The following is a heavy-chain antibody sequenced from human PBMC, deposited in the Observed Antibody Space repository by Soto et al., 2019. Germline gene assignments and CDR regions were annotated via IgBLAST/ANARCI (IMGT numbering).Heavy chain of an antibody. J-gene: IGHJ5*01. D-gene: IGHD5-12*01. CDR1: GGTFSTST. CDR2: TIPLLHVA. CDR3: ARDSPIGSTFSGYDAIDS. V-gene: IGHV1-69*08. Sequence: QVQLVQSGAEVKKPGSSVKVSCKASGGTFSTSTFTWVRQAPGQGLEWMGRTIPLLHVADYAQDFQGRLTITAYKSTNTTDMELTSLTSKDTAVYFCARDSPIGSTFSGYDAIDSWCHGTLVTVSS.